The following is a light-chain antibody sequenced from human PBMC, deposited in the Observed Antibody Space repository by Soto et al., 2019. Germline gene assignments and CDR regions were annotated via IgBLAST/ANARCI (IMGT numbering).Light chain of an antibody. Sequence: EIVLTQSPATLSLSPGDRATLSCRASQGVNGFLAWYQQKPGQAPSLLIYDVSSRATGSPARFSGSGSGTDFTLTIRSLEPEDFAVYYCQQRANWPRATFGQGTKLEIK. CDR2: DVS. J-gene: IGKJ2*01. CDR1: QGVNGF. V-gene: IGKV3-11*01. CDR3: QQRANWPRAT.